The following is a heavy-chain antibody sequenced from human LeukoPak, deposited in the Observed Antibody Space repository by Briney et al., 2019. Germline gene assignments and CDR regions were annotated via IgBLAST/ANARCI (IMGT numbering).Heavy chain of an antibody. D-gene: IGHD3-3*01. Sequence: GGSLRLSCAASVFTFSDYYMSWIRQAPGKGLEWVSYISSGGNTIYYADSVKGRFIISRDNAKNSLYLQLNSLRAEDTAVYYCAQREAFTSSWGQGTLVAVSS. CDR2: ISSGGNTI. V-gene: IGHV3-11*01. CDR3: AQREAFTSS. CDR1: VFTFSDYY. J-gene: IGHJ1*01.